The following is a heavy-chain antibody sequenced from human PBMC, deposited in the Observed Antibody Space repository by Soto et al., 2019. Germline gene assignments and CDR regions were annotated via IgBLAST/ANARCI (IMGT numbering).Heavy chain of an antibody. V-gene: IGHV3-21*01. J-gene: IGHJ3*01. CDR2: ISGSSTYV. CDR1: GFTFSNYI. Sequence: EVQLLESGGGLVKPGGSLRLSCAASGFTFSNYIMNWVRQPPGQGLEWVASISGSSTYVYDADSLKGRIAISRHNAKNSLSLELNSLRVEDTAVYYCSRGWGYYYGSGTDAFDVWGQGTLVTVSS. D-gene: IGHD3-10*01. CDR3: SRGWGYYYGSGTDAFDV.